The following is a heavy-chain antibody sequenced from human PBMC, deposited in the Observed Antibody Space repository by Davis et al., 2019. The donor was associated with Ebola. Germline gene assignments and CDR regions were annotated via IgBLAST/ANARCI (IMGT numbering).Heavy chain of an antibody. Sequence: GESLKISCAASGFTFSSYGMHWVRQAPGKGLEWVAVISYDGSNKYYADSVKGRFTISRDNSKNTLYLQMNSLRDEDTAVYYCARATTNYIWGSYRTYYFDYWGQGTLVTVSS. CDR1: GFTFSSYG. V-gene: IGHV3-33*05. CDR3: ARATTNYIWGSYRTYYFDY. CDR2: ISYDGSNK. D-gene: IGHD3-16*02. J-gene: IGHJ4*02.